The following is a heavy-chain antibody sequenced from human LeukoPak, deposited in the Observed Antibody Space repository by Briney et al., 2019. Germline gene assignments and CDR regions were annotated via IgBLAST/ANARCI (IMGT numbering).Heavy chain of an antibody. Sequence: PSETLSLTCTVSGGSISSSSYYWGWIRQPPGKGLEWIGSIYYSGSTYYNPSLKSRVTISVDTSKNQFSLKLSSVTAADPAVYYCARRSPIDYWGQGTLVTVSS. CDR3: ARRSPIDY. CDR2: IYYSGST. CDR1: GGSISSSSYY. J-gene: IGHJ4*02. D-gene: IGHD1-26*01. V-gene: IGHV4-39*01.